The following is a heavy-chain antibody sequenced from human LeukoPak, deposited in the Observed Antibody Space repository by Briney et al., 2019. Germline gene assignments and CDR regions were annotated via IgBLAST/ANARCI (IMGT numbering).Heavy chain of an antibody. J-gene: IGHJ4*02. CDR2: ISSSSSYI. Sequence: GGSPRLSCAASGFTFSSYNMNWVRQAPGKGLEWVSSISSSSSYIYYSDSVKGRFTISRDNAKNSLYLQMNSLRAEDTAVYYCARDYTYYYDSSGYFFWGQGTLVTVSS. V-gene: IGHV3-21*01. CDR1: GFTFSSYN. D-gene: IGHD3-22*01. CDR3: ARDYTYYYDSSGYFF.